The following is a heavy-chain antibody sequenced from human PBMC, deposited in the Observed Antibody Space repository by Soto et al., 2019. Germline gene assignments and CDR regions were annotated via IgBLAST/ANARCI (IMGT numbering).Heavy chain of an antibody. CDR1: GGPMNNYY. CDR2: MGYNGFT. Sequence: QVQLQESGPGLVKPSETLSLTCTISGGPMNNYYCSWFRQPRGQGLEWIGYMGYNGFTRYNPSLRSRVAISLDTAKNQFSLTLRSVTAADTALYYCARQGFGELHGLVDVWGQGITVTVSS. CDR3: ARQGFGELHGLVDV. J-gene: IGHJ6*02. D-gene: IGHD3-10*01. V-gene: IGHV4-59*08.